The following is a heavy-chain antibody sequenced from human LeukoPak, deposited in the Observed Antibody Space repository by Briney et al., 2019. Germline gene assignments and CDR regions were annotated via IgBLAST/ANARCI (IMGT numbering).Heavy chain of an antibody. CDR1: GGSFSGYY. CDR3: ARGRGDTAMAVFDY. D-gene: IGHD5-18*01. J-gene: IGHJ4*02. CDR2: INHSGST. Sequence: SEALSLTCAVYGGSFSGYYWSWVRQPPGKGREWMGEINHSGSTHYTPSLKSRVTISVDTSKTRFSLKLSSVTAADTAVYYCARGRGDTAMAVFDYWGQGTLVTVS. V-gene: IGHV4-34*01.